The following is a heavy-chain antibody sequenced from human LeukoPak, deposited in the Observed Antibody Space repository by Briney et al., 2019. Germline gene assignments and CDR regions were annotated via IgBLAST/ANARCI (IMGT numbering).Heavy chain of an antibody. CDR1: GFTFTSSA. D-gene: IGHD4-23*01. Sequence: SVNVSCKASGFTFTSSAVQWVRQARGQRLEWIGWIVVGSGNTNYAQKFQERVTITRDMSTSTVYMELSSLRSEDTAVYYCAAEGRPTVVTFRKGAVDLWGQGTMVTVSS. V-gene: IGHV1-58*01. CDR3: AAEGRPTVVTFRKGAVDL. CDR2: IVVGSGNT. J-gene: IGHJ3*01.